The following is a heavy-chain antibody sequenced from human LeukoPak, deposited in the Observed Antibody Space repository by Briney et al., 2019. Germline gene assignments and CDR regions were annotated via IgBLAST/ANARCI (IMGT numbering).Heavy chain of an antibody. D-gene: IGHD3-3*01. Sequence: GGSLRLSCAASGFTFSSYWMHWVRQAPGKGLVGVSRINTDGSSTSYADSVKGRFTISRDNAKNTLYLQMNSLRAEDTAVYYCARESFWSGTPLDYWGQGTLVTVSS. CDR1: GFTFSSYW. CDR2: INTDGSST. J-gene: IGHJ4*02. CDR3: ARESFWSGTPLDY. V-gene: IGHV3-74*01.